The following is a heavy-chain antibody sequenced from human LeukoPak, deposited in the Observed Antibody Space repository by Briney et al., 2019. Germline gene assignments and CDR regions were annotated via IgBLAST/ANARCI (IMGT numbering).Heavy chain of an antibody. CDR1: GFTFSSYG. CDR3: AKVGGSGTAMVTNYYYYMDV. J-gene: IGHJ6*03. Sequence: GGSLRLSCAASGFTFSSYGMHWVRQAPGKGLEWVAFIRYDGSNKYYADSVKGRFTISRDNSKNTLYLQMNSLRAEDTAVYYCAKVGGSGTAMVTNYYYYMDVWGKGTTFTVSS. D-gene: IGHD5-18*01. CDR2: IRYDGSNK. V-gene: IGHV3-30*02.